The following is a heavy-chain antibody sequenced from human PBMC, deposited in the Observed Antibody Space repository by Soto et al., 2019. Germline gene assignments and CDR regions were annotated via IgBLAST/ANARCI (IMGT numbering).Heavy chain of an antibody. CDR3: ASPMVTAPNDAFDV. D-gene: IGHD2-21*02. V-gene: IGHV3-48*03. CDR1: GFTFSCYE. J-gene: IGHJ3*01. Sequence: GGSLRLSCAASGFTFSCYEMNGVRQAPGKGLEWISYISSTGNTIYYADSVKGRFTISRDNAKNSLYLQMNSLRAEDTSVYYCASPMVTAPNDAFDVWGQGTMVTVSS. CDR2: ISSTGNTI.